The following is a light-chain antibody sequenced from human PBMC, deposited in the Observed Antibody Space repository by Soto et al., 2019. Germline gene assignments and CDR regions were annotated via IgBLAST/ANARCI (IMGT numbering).Light chain of an antibody. CDR3: LPPSNWPWT. J-gene: IGKJ1*01. CDR2: DAS. Sequence: EILLTQSPATLSVSPGERATLSCRASQSVSSNLAWYQQKPGQSPRLLLYDASNRATGIPARFSGSGSGTDFTLTISSLEPEDFAVYYCLPPSNWPWTFGKGPKVDIK. CDR1: QSVSSN. V-gene: IGKV3-11*01.